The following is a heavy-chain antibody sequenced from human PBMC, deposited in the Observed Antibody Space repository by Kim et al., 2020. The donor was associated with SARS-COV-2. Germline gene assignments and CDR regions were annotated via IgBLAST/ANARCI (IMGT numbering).Heavy chain of an antibody. CDR2: GGT. J-gene: IGHJ4*02. CDR3: ARDWASFDY. V-gene: IGHV1-2*02. D-gene: IGHD3-16*01. Sequence: GGTNYAQKFQGRVTMTRDTSISTAYMELSRLRSDDTAVYYCARDWASFDYWGQGTLVTVSS.